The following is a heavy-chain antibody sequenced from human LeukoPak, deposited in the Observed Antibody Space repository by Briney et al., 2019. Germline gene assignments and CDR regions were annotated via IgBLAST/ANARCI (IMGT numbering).Heavy chain of an antibody. J-gene: IGHJ3*02. V-gene: IGHV4-34*01. Sequence: SETLSLTCAVYGGSFSGYYWSWIRQPPGKGLEWIGYIYHSGSTCYNPSLKSRVTISVDRSKNQFSLKLSSVTAADTAVYYCARGTSGYDWDDAFDIWGQGTMVTVSS. D-gene: IGHD5-12*01. CDR1: GGSFSGYY. CDR3: ARGTSGYDWDDAFDI. CDR2: IYHSGST.